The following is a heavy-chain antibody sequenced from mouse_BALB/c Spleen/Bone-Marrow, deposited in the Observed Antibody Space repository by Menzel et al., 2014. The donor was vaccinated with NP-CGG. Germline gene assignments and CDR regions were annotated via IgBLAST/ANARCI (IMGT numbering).Heavy chain of an antibody. Sequence: EVQLVESGGGLVQPGGSLKLSCAASGFTFSNYGLSWVRQTPERRLEYVAIINRNGGDTYYPDSVKGRFHISRDNARNTLNLQMSSLKSEDTAMYYCSRGVDGDSWFAYWGQGTLVTVSA. CDR1: GFTFSNYG. V-gene: IGHV5-6-3*01. CDR2: INRNGGDT. CDR3: SRGVDGDSWFAY. J-gene: IGHJ3*01. D-gene: IGHD2-13*01.